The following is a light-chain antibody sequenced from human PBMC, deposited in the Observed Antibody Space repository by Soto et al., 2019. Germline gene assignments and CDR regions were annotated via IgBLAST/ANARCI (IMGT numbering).Light chain of an antibody. CDR2: EVS. V-gene: IGLV2-14*01. J-gene: IGLJ3*02. Sequence: QSALTQPASVSGSPGQSITISCTGTSSDVGGYNYVSWYQHHPGRAPKLMIYEVSNRPSGVSNRFSGSKSGNTASLTISGLQAEDEADYYCSSHTTITTRVFGGGTKVTVL. CDR1: SSDVGGYNY. CDR3: SSHTTITTRV.